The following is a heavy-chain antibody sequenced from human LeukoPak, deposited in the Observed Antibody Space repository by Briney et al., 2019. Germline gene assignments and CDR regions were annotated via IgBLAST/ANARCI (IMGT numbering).Heavy chain of an antibody. J-gene: IGHJ4*02. Sequence: GASVKVSCKPSGYTFTGYYIHWVRQAPGQGLEWMGWINPNSGGTNYAQKFQGRVTMTRDTSISTAYMELSRLRSDDTAVYYCARVLERHFDYWGQGTLVTVSS. D-gene: IGHD1-1*01. CDR2: INPNSGGT. CDR3: ARVLERHFDY. CDR1: GYTFTGYY. V-gene: IGHV1-2*02.